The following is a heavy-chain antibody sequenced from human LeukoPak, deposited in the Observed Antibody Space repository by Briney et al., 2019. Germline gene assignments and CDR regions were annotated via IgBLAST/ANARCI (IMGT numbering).Heavy chain of an antibody. CDR3: ARSDTMVRGVPSGGFDY. CDR2: INHSGST. D-gene: IGHD3-10*01. Sequence: SETLSLTCAVYGGSFSGYYWSWIRQPPGKGLEWIGEINHSGSTNYNPSLKSRVTISVDTSKNQFSLKLSSVTAADTAVYYCARSDTMVRGVPSGGFDYWGQGTLVTVSS. CDR1: GGSFSGYY. J-gene: IGHJ4*02. V-gene: IGHV4-34*01.